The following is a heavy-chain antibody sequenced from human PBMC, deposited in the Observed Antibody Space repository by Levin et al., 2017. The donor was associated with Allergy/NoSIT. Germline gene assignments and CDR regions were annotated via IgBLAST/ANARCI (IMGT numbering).Heavy chain of an antibody. D-gene: IGHD6-6*01. CDR2: INHSGST. Sequence: SQTLSLTCAVYGGSFSGYYWSWIRQPPGKGLEWIGEINHSGSTNYNPSLKSRVTISVDTSKNQFSLKLSSVTAADTAVYYCARGRGRGSSSTQGYYYYYGMDVWGQGTTVTVSS. J-gene: IGHJ6*02. V-gene: IGHV4-34*01. CDR3: ARGRGRGSSSTQGYYYYYGMDV. CDR1: GGSFSGYY.